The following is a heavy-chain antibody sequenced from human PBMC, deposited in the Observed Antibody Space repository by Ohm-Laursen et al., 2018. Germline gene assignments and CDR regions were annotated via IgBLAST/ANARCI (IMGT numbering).Heavy chain of an antibody. Sequence: SLRLSCAASGFTFSSYWMTWVRQASGKGLEWVANIKEDGSVKQYVDSVKGRFTISRDNAKNTFYLQMNSLRAEDTAVYYCAREELESSGWADWGQGTLVTVSS. J-gene: IGHJ4*02. D-gene: IGHD6-19*01. V-gene: IGHV3-7*01. CDR1: GFTFSSYW. CDR2: IKEDGSVK. CDR3: AREELESSGWAD.